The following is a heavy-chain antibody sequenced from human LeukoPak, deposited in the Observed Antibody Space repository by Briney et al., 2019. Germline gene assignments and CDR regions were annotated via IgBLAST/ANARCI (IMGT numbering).Heavy chain of an antibody. J-gene: IGHJ4*02. CDR3: ARGAPSSSWPIDY. D-gene: IGHD6-13*01. CDR2: IYPGDSDT. V-gene: IGHV5-51*01. CDR1: GYSFTSYW. Sequence: GESLKISCKGSGYSFTSYWIGWVRQMPGKGLEWMGIIYPGDSDTRYSPSFQSQVTISADNSISTSYLQWSSLKASDTAMYYCARGAPSSSWPIDYWGQGTLVTVSS.